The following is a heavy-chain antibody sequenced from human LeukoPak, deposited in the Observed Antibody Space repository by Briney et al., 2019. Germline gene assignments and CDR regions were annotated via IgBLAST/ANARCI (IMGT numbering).Heavy chain of an antibody. J-gene: IGHJ5*02. V-gene: IGHV7-4-1*02. Sequence: LELMGWITTNTGTPPYAPGFTGRVVFSLDTSVSTAYLQINSLKAEDTAVYYCARDRDWFDPWGQGTLVTVSS. CDR3: ARDRDWFDP. CDR2: ITTNTGTP.